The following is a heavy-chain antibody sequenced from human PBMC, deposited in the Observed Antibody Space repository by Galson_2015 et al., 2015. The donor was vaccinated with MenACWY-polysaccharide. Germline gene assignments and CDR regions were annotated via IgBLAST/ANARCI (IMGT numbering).Heavy chain of an antibody. CDR3: VRDGGGGNGWYWFDL. CDR2: ISSDGDDK. CDR1: GFNFNIHP. V-gene: IGHV3-30-3*01. J-gene: IGHJ5*02. D-gene: IGHD6-19*01. Sequence: SLRLSCAAAGFNFNIHPMHWVRQAPGKGLEWVALISSDGDDKYYADSVKGRFTISRDNHKNMVFLEMNSLGAEDTAVYYCVRDGGGGNGWYWFDLWGQGTRVTVSS.